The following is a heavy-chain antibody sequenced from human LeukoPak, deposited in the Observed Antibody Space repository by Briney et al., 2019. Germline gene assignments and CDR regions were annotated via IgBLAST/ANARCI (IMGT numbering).Heavy chain of an antibody. CDR3: ARDTATVGWGNFDY. D-gene: IGHD3-10*01. CDR2: IIPIFGTA. CDR1: GGTFSSYA. Sequence: GASVKVSCKASGGTFSSYAISWVRQAPGQGLEWMGGIIPIFGTANYAQKFQGRVTITADESTSTAYMELSSLRSDGAAVYYCARDTATVGWGNFDYWGQGTLVTVSS. J-gene: IGHJ4*02. V-gene: IGHV1-69*13.